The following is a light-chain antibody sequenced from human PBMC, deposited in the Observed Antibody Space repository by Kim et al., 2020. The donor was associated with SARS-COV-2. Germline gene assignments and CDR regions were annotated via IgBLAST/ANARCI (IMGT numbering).Light chain of an antibody. CDR2: KAS. CDR3: QQYNSYPWT. CDR1: QSIGSW. J-gene: IGKJ1*01. V-gene: IGKV1-5*03. Sequence: DIQMTQSPSTLSASVGDVVTITCRASQSIGSWLTWYQQKPGKAPKLLIVKASTLQSGVPSTFRGSGSGTEFALTINTLQPDDFATYYCQQYNSYPWTFGQGTKVDIK.